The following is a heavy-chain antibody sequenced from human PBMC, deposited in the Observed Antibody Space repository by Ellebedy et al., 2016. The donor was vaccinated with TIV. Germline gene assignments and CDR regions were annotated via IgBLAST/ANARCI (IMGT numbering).Heavy chain of an antibody. D-gene: IGHD2-2*01. J-gene: IGHJ4*02. V-gene: IGHV4-34*01. Sequence: SETLSLTXAVYGGSLSGYYWSWVRQPPGKGLEWIGEINHSGSTNHNPSLKSRVTISVDTSKNQFSLKLRSVTAADTAVYFCARRPYCSTTTCYGLDYWGQGTLVTVS. CDR3: ARRPYCSTTTCYGLDY. CDR2: INHSGST. CDR1: GGSLSGYY.